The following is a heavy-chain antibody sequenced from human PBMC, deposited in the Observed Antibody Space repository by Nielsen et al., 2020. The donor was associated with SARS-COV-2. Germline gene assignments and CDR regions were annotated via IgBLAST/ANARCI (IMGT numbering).Heavy chain of an antibody. D-gene: IGHD3/OR15-3a*01. J-gene: IGHJ4*02. Sequence: KLQGRLTITSDTSASTAYMELSSLRSEDTAVYYCARFGPLFYFDFWGQGTLVTVSS. CDR3: ARFGPLFYFDF. V-gene: IGHV1-3*01.